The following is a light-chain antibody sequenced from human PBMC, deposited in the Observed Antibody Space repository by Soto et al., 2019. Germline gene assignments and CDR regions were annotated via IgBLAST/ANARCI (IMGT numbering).Light chain of an antibody. CDR3: QQYGVSRA. J-gene: IGKJ1*01. Sequence: ESVLTQSPGPLSLSPGEGATLSCRASQTVSGNYLAWYQLKPGQAPRLLIYGASNRATGIPDRFSGSGSGTDFTLTISRLEPDDFAVYFCQQYGVSRAFGQGTKVEIK. V-gene: IGKV3-20*01. CDR1: QTVSGNY. CDR2: GAS.